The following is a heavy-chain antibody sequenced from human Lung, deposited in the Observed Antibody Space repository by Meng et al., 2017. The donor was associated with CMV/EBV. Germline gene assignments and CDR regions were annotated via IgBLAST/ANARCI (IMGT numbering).Heavy chain of an antibody. CDR1: GFTFSTYT. V-gene: IGHV3-48*04. D-gene: IGHD3-3*01. J-gene: IGHJ6*02. CDR2: ISTSSSTI. Sequence: GGSXRLXCAASGFTFSTYTMNWVRQAPGKGLEWVSDISTSSSTIYYADSVKGRFTISRDNAKNSLYLQMNSLRAEDTAVYYCAGGVPAAIGYYDFWSGYLYGMDVXGQGXTVTVSS. CDR3: AGGVPAAIGYYDFWSGYLYGMDV.